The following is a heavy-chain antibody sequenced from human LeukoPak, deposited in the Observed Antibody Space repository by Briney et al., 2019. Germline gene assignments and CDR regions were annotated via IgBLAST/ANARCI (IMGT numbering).Heavy chain of an antibody. CDR1: DGSISGSNYY. CDR3: ARPSGVYGDYAY. D-gene: IGHD4-17*01. Sequence: SETLSLTCTVSDGSISGSNYYWGWIRQPPGKGLEWIGSIYYSGSTYYNPPLKSRVTISVDTSKNQFSLKLSSVTAADTAVYYCARPSGVYGDYAYWGQGTLVTVSS. J-gene: IGHJ4*02. V-gene: IGHV4-39*01. CDR2: IYYSGST.